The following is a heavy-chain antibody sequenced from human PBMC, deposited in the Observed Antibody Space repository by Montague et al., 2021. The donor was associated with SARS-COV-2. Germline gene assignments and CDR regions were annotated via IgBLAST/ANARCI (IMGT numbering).Heavy chain of an antibody. CDR1: GGSISSSSYY. CDR2: IFYSGST. D-gene: IGHD3-10*01. CDR3: ASMVRAQAYYFDY. J-gene: IGHJ4*02. Sequence: SETLSLTCTVSGGSISSSSYYWGWIRQPPGKGLEWIGSIFYSGSTDYXXXLKSRVTISVDTSKNQFSLKLSSVTAADTAVYYCASMVRAQAYYFDYWGQGTLVTVSS. V-gene: IGHV4-39*01.